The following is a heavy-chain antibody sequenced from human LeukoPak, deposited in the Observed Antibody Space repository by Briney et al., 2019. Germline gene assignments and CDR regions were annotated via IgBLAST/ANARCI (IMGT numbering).Heavy chain of an antibody. CDR1: GFTFSSYS. CDR2: ISSSSSYI. V-gene: IGHV3-21*01. D-gene: IGHD6-19*01. CDR3: ARGGIAVAGTPFDY. Sequence: GSLRLSCAASGFTFSSYSMNWVRQAPGKGLEWVSSISSSSSYIYYADSVKGRFTISRDNAKNSLYLQMNSLRAEDTAVYYCARGGIAVAGTPFDYWGQGTLVTVSS. J-gene: IGHJ4*02.